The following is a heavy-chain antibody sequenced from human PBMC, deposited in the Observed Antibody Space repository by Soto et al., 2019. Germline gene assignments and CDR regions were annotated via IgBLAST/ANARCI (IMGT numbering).Heavy chain of an antibody. CDR1: GGSISSGAYY. CDR3: AIYDSSGSRGFQH. Sequence: SETLSLTCTVSGGSISSGAYYWSWIRQHPGKGLEWIGYIYYSGSTYYNPSLKSRVTISVDTSKDQFSLKLSSVTAADTAVYYCAIYDSSGSRGFQHWGQGTLVTVSS. V-gene: IGHV4-31*03. D-gene: IGHD3-22*01. J-gene: IGHJ1*01. CDR2: IYYSGST.